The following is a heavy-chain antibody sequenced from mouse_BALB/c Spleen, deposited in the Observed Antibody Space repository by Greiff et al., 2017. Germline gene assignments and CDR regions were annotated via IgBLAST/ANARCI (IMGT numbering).Heavy chain of an antibody. V-gene: IGHV5-17*02. D-gene: IGHD2-3*01. CDR2: ISSGSSTI. Sequence: EVMLVESGGGLVQPGGSRKLSCAASGFTFSSFGMHWVRQAPEKGLEWVAYISSGSSTIYYADTVKGRFTISRDNPKNTLFLQMTSLRSEDTAMYYCARSEDGDYFDYWGQGTTLTVSS. CDR3: ARSEDGDYFDY. CDR1: GFTFSSFG. J-gene: IGHJ2*01.